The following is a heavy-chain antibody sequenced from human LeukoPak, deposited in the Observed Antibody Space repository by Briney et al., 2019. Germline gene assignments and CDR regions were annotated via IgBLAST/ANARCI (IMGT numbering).Heavy chain of an antibody. CDR2: INHSGST. V-gene: IGHV4-34*01. D-gene: IGHD3-16*02. J-gene: IGHJ3*02. CDR1: GGSISSYY. CDR3: ARGGGSYRWSDI. Sequence: PSETLSLTCTVSGGSISSYYWSRIRQPPGKGLEWIGEINHSGSTNYNPSLKSRVTISVDTSKNQFSLKLSSVTAADTAVYYCARGGGSYRWSDIWGQGTMVTVSS.